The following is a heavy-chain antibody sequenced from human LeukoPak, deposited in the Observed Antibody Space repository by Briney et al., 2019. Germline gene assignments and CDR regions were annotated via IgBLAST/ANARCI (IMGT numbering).Heavy chain of an antibody. CDR3: ARSWYGSGSYYNPPFDY. CDR2: IFYSGNT. J-gene: IGHJ4*02. D-gene: IGHD3-10*01. CDR1: GVSVRGYY. Sequence: PSETLSLTCIVSGVSVRGYYWNWIRRPPGKGLEWIGDIFYSGNTNYNPPLKSRVTISLDTSKNQFSLKLSSVTAADTAVYYCARSWYGSGSYYNPPFDYWGQGTLVAVSS. V-gene: IGHV4-59*08.